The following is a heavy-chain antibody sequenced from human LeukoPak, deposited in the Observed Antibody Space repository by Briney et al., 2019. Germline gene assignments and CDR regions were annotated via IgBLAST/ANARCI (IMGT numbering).Heavy chain of an antibody. V-gene: IGHV4-59*06. Sequence: SETLSLTCTVSGGSISSYYWSWIRQHPGEGQEWIGYIYYSGSTYYNPSLKSRVTISVDTSKNQFSLKLSSVTAADTAVYYCAREGGGRGITMPPFDPWGQGTLVTVSS. CDR2: IYYSGST. CDR1: GGSISSYY. CDR3: AREGGGRGITMPPFDP. J-gene: IGHJ5*02. D-gene: IGHD3-10*01.